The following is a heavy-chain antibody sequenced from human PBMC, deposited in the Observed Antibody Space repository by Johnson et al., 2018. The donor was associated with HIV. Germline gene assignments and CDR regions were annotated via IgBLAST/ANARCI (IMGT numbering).Heavy chain of an antibody. CDR3: AKGGSAVAVAFDI. CDR2: INSDGSNT. Sequence: VQLVESGGGLVQPGGSLRLSCAASGFTFSSYWMHWVRQAPGKGLVWVSRINSDGSNTKYADSVKGRFTISRDNAKNTLYLQMNSLRAEDTAVYYCAKGGSAVAVAFDIWGQGTMVTVSS. J-gene: IGHJ3*02. D-gene: IGHD6-19*01. V-gene: IGHV3-74*02. CDR1: GFTFSSYW.